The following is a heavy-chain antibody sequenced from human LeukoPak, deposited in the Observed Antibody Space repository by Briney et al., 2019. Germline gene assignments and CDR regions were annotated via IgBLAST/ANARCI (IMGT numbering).Heavy chain of an antibody. CDR3: ARYSSGFLDY. Sequence: GGCLRLSCAASGFTFSSYGMHWVRQAPGKWLEWVAVIRSDGSNKYYADSVKGRFTISRDNSKNTLYLQMNSLRAEDMAVYYCARYSSGFLDYWGQGTLVTVSS. D-gene: IGHD6-19*01. CDR2: IRSDGSNK. V-gene: IGHV3-33*01. CDR1: GFTFSSYG. J-gene: IGHJ4*02.